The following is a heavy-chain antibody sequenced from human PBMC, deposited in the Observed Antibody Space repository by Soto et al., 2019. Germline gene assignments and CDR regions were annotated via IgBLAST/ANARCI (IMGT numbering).Heavy chain of an antibody. D-gene: IGHD1-7*01. J-gene: IGHJ6*02. V-gene: IGHV1-58*01. CDR1: GFTFTSSA. CDR3: AAASGYNWTYPRYSYCVDV. Sequence: SVKVSCKASGFTFTSSAVQWVRQARGQRLEWIGWIVVGSGNTNYAQKFQERVTITRDMSTSTAYMELSSLRSEDTAVYYCAAASGYNWTYPRYSYCVDVWGQGTTVTLS. CDR2: IVVGSGNT.